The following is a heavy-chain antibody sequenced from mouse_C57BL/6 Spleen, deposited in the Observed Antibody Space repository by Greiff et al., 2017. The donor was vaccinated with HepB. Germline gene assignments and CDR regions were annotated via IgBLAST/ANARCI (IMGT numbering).Heavy chain of an antibody. V-gene: IGHV1-22*01. CDR2: INPNNGGT. Sequence: EVQLQQSGPELVKPGASVKMSCKASGYTFTDYNMHWVKQSHGKSLEWIGYINPNNGGTSYNQKFKGKATLTVNKSSSTAYMELRSLTSEESAVYYCARDGGWQLGRPFDYWGQGTTLTVSS. D-gene: IGHD4-1*02. CDR3: ARDGGWQLGRPFDY. J-gene: IGHJ2*01. CDR1: GYTFTDYN.